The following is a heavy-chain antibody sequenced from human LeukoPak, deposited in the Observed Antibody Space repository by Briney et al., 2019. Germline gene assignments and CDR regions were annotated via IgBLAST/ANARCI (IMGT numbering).Heavy chain of an antibody. D-gene: IGHD1-26*01. J-gene: IGHJ4*02. CDR2: IIPMLGIT. CDR3: ARESYSGSYRVYFDY. V-gene: IGHV1-69*04. Sequence: SVKVSCKASGGSFSTYTISWVRQAPGQGLEWMGRIIPMLGITKYAQRLQGRVTITADESTSTAYMELSSLRSEDTAVYYCARESYSGSYRVYFDYWGQGTLVTVSS. CDR1: GGSFSTYT.